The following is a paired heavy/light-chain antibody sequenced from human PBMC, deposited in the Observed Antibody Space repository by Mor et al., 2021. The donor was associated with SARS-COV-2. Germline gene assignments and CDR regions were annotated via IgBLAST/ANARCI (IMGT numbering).Heavy chain of an antibody. Sequence: EVQLVESGGGLVKPGGSLRLSCAASGFTFSSYSMNWVRQAPGKGLEWVSSISSSSSYIYYADSVKGRFTISRDNAKNSLYLQMNSLRAEDTAVYYCARDHLIGGVIVIPLKYWGQGTLVTVSS. CDR1: GFTFSSYS. CDR2: ISSSSSYI. D-gene: IGHD3-16*02. V-gene: IGHV3-21*01. J-gene: IGHJ4*02. CDR3: ARDHLIGGVIVIPLKY.
Light chain of an antibody. V-gene: IGKV1-5*03. J-gene: IGKJ1*01. Sequence: DIQMTQSPSTLSASVGDRVTITCRASQSISSWLAWNQQKPGKAPKVLIYKASSLESGVPSRFSGSGSGTEFTLTISNLQPDDFATYYCQQYDSYSPWTFGQGTKVEIK. CDR1: QSISSW. CDR3: QQYDSYSPWT. CDR2: KAS.